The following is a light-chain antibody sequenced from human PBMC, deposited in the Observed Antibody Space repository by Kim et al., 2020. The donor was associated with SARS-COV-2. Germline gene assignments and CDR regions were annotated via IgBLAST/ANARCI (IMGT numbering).Light chain of an antibody. Sequence: EIVLTQSPGTLSLSPGERATLSCRASQSVRSNYLAWYQQKPAQAPRLLIYGASSRASGIPDRFSGSGSGTDFTLTISRLEPEDFAVYYCQQYGSSPYTFGQGTKLEI. CDR2: GAS. V-gene: IGKV3-20*01. J-gene: IGKJ2*01. CDR3: QQYGSSPYT. CDR1: QSVRSNY.